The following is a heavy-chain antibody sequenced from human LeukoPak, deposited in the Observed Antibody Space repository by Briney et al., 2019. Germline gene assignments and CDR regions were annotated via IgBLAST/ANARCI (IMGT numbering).Heavy chain of an antibody. V-gene: IGHV3-74*01. CDR3: TTDRLTYYFDY. D-gene: IGHD2-21*01. CDR2: INSDGSST. CDR1: GFTFSSYW. Sequence: GGSLRLSCAASGFTFSSYWMHWVRQAPGKGLVWVSRINSDGSSTSYADSVKGRFTISRDNAKNTLYLQMNSLRAEDTAVYYCTTDRLTYYFDYWGQGTLVTVSS. J-gene: IGHJ4*02.